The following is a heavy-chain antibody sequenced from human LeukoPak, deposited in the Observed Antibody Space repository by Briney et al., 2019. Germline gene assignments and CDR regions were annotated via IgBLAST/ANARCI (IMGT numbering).Heavy chain of an antibody. D-gene: IGHD2-2*01. J-gene: IGHJ4*02. CDR2: INPKSGGT. Sequence: GASVTVSCKASGYTFTGYYMHWVRQAPGQGLEWMGWINPKSGGTNYAQKFQGWVTMTRDTSISTAYMEVSRLRADDTDVNYCARDRRADIVVVPAAHYSFDYWSQRTLGTVSS. V-gene: IGHV1-2*04. CDR1: GYTFTGYY. CDR3: ARDRRADIVVVPAAHYSFDY.